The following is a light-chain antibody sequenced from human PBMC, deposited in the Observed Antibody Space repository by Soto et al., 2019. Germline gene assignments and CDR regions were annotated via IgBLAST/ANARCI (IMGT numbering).Light chain of an antibody. V-gene: IGKV3-15*01. CDR3: QQYNNWLGT. Sequence: EIVMTQSPATLSVSPGERVTLSCRASQSVTSNLAWYQQKPGQAPRLLIYGASTRATGTPARFSGSGSGTEFTLTIRSMQSEDFAVYYCQQYNNWLGTFGQGTKVDIK. CDR1: QSVTSN. J-gene: IGKJ2*01. CDR2: GAS.